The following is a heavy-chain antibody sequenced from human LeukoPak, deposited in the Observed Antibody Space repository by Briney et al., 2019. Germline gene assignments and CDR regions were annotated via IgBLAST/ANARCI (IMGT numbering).Heavy chain of an antibody. Sequence: SETLSLTCAVYGGSFSGYYWSWIRQPPGKGLEWIGEINHSGSTNYNPSLKSRVTISVDTSKNQFSLKLSSVTAADTAVYYCARDRFIAAAGTVGKSWFDPWGQGTLVTVSS. CDR1: GGSFSGYY. CDR3: ARDRFIAAAGTVGKSWFDP. J-gene: IGHJ5*02. D-gene: IGHD6-13*01. V-gene: IGHV4-34*01. CDR2: INHSGST.